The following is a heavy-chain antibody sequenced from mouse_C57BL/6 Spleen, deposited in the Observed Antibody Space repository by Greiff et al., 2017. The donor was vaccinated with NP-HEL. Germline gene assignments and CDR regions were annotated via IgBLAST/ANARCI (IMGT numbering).Heavy chain of an antibody. CDR3: ARRGITTVVATDWYFDV. CDR2: IYPRAGST. Sequence: VQLVESDAELVKPGASVEISCKVSGYTFTDHTIHWMKQRPEQGLEWIGYIYPRAGSTKYNEKFKGKATLTADKSSSTAYMQLNSLTSEDAAVYFCARRGITTVVATDWYFDVWGTGTTVTVSS. V-gene: IGHV1-78*01. J-gene: IGHJ1*03. D-gene: IGHD1-1*01. CDR1: GYTFTDHT.